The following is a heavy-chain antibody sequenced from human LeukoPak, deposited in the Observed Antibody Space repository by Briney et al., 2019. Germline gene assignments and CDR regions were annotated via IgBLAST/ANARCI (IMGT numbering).Heavy chain of an antibody. D-gene: IGHD3-10*01. J-gene: IGHJ4*02. V-gene: IGHV1-69*13. CDR3: ASSYYGSGSYDY. Sequence: GASVKVSCKASGGTFSSYAISWVRQAPGQGLEWMGGIIPIFGTANYAQKFQGRVTITADESTSTAYMELSSLRSEDTAVYYCASSYYGSGSYDYWGQGTLVTVSS. CDR1: GGTFSSYA. CDR2: IIPIFGTA.